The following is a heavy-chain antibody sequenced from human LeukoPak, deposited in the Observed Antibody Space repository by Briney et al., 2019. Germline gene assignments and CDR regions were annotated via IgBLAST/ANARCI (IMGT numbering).Heavy chain of an antibody. D-gene: IGHD2-21*02. J-gene: IGHJ6*02. CDR3: ARGGPLAYCGGDCYIGDNYYYYGMDV. CDR1: GGTFSSYA. V-gene: IGHV1-69*13. Sequence: VKVSCKASGGTFSSYAISWMRQAPGQGLEWMGGIIPIFGTANYAQKFQGRVTITADESTSTAYMELSSLRSEDTAVYYCARGGPLAYCGGDCYIGDNYYYYGMDVWGQGTTVTVSS. CDR2: IIPIFGTA.